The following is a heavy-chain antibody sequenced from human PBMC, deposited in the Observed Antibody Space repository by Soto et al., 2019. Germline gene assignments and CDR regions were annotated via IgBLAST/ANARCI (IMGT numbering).Heavy chain of an antibody. CDR1: GYTFTSYD. Sequence: QVQLVQSGAEVKKPGASVKVSCKASGYTFTSYDINLVRQATGQGLEWMGWMNPNSGNTGYAQKFQGRVTMTRNTSISTAYMELSSLRSEDTAVYYCARVMVRGVIKRYYYGMDVWGQGTTVTVSS. J-gene: IGHJ6*02. D-gene: IGHD3-10*01. CDR2: MNPNSGNT. V-gene: IGHV1-8*01. CDR3: ARVMVRGVIKRYYYGMDV.